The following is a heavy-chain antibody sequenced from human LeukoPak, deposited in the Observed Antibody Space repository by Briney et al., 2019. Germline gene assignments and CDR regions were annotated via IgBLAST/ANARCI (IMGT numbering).Heavy chain of an antibody. J-gene: IGHJ5*02. CDR1: GYTFTSYG. CDR3: AREALGYCSSTSCYPRFDP. Sequence: ASVKVSCKASGYTFTSYGISWVRQAPGQGLEWMGWISAYNGNTNYAQKLQGRVTMTTDTSTSTAYMELRSLRSDDTAVYYCAREALGYCSSTSCYPRFDPWGQGTLVTVSS. V-gene: IGHV1-18*01. CDR2: ISAYNGNT. D-gene: IGHD2-2*01.